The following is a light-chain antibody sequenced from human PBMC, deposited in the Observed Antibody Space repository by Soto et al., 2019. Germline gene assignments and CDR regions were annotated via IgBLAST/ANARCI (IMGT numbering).Light chain of an antibody. J-gene: IGKJ2*01. CDR3: QQYNNWPPYT. CDR1: QGISSY. V-gene: IGKV1-9*01. CDR2: AAS. Sequence: IQLTQSPSSLSASVGDRVTITCRASQGISSYLAWYQQKPGKAPKLLIYAASTLQSGVPSRFSGSGSGTDFTLTISSLQSEDFAVYYCQQYNNWPPYTFGQGTKREIK.